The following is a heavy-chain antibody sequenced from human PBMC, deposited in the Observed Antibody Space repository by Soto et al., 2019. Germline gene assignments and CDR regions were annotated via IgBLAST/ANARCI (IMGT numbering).Heavy chain of an antibody. J-gene: IGHJ4*02. CDR1: GFTFTSSA. CDR2: IVVGSGNT. Sequence: SVKVSCKASGFTFTSSAMQWVRQARGQRLEWIGWIVVGSGNTNYAQKFQERVTITRDMSTSTAYMELSSLRSEDTAVYYCAAGRADWPYYFDYWGKGTLVTGSS. V-gene: IGHV1-58*02. CDR3: AAGRADWPYYFDY. D-gene: IGHD3-9*01.